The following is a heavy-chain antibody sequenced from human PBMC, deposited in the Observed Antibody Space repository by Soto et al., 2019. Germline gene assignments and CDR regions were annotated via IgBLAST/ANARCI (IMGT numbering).Heavy chain of an antibody. Sequence: ASVKVSCKASGYTFTAFFILWVRKFPGQGFEWMGGINPKSRGTSYAQKFQGRVTMTRDTCNSTAYMELRDLRSDDTAVYYCARVTLKAGNWFDPWG. J-gene: IGHJ5*02. CDR3: ARVTLKAGNWFDP. CDR2: INPKSRGT. CDR1: GYTFTAFF. V-gene: IGHV1-2*02.